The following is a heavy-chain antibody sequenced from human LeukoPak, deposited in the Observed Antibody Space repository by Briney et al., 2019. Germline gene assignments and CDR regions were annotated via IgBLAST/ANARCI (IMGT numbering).Heavy chain of an antibody. CDR1: GYTFKPYV. D-gene: IGHD2-21*02. V-gene: IGHV1-18*01. Sequence: ASVKVSCKASGYTFKPYVIIWVRQAAGQGVEWMGYISPDSGRTKYAQSLQGRVTLTTDTPTTTAHMELRSLRSDDTAVYYCAREMWCSSGDCYLNVFDFWGQGTLVTVSP. CDR3: AREMWCSSGDCYLNVFDF. CDR2: ISPDSGRT. J-gene: IGHJ3*01.